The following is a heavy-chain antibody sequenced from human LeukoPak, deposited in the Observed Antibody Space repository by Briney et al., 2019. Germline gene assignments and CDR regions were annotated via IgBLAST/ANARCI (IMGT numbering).Heavy chain of an antibody. Sequence: SETLSLTCAGSGDSISNYYWSWIRQPPGKGLEWIGYIYYRGNTNYNPSLKSRVTISVHTSKNQSSLELNSLTAADTAVYYCARGSIAMATSTWFDPWGQGTLVIVSS. CDR1: GDSISNYY. J-gene: IGHJ5*02. V-gene: IGHV4-59*01. CDR3: ARGSIAMATSTWFDP. CDR2: IYYRGNT. D-gene: IGHD5-18*01.